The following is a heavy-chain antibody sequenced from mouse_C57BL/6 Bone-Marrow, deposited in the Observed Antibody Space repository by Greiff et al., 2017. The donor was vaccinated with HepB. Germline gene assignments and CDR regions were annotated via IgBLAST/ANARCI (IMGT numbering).Heavy chain of an antibody. Sequence: QVQLQQSGAELVRPGASVTLSCKASGYTFTDYEMHWVKQTPVHGLEWIGAIDPETGGTAYNQKFKGKAILTADKSSSTAYMELRSLTSEDSAVYYCTRQGVYYSNAAMDYWGQGTSVTVSS. CDR2: IDPETGGT. CDR3: TRQGVYYSNAAMDY. D-gene: IGHD2-5*01. J-gene: IGHJ4*01. CDR1: GYTFTDYE. V-gene: IGHV1-15*01.